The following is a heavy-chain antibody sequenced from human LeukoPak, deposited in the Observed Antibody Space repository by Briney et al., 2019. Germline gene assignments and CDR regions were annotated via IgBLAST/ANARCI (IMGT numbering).Heavy chain of an antibody. CDR1: GYTFTSYG. D-gene: IGHD3-10*01. V-gene: IGHV1-18*01. J-gene: IGHJ5*02. CDR3: ARDYYGSHTRFDP. Sequence: GASVKVSCKASGYTFTSYGISWVRQAPGQGREWMGLISAYNCNTNYAQKRQGRVTMTPDTSTSTAYMELRSLRSDDTAVYYCARDYYGSHTRFDPWGPKTLVTVSS. CDR2: ISAYNCNT.